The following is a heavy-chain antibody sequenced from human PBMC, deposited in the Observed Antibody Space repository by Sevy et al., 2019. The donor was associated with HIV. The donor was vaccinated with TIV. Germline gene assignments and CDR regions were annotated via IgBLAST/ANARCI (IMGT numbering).Heavy chain of an antibody. Sequence: GGSLRLSCAISGFTVNDKYIIWVRQAPGKGLEWVSVIFSSGSTYYADSVKGRFTISRDNSKNTVDLQMNSVRAEDTDVYYCVSLFLSYRSGWSYFDYWGQGTLVTVSS. CDR3: VSLFLSYRSGWSYFDY. CDR2: IFSSGST. D-gene: IGHD6-19*01. J-gene: IGHJ4*02. CDR1: GFTVNDKY. V-gene: IGHV3-66*02.